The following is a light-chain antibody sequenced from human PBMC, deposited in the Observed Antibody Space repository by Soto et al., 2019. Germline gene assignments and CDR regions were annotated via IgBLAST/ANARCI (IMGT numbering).Light chain of an antibody. J-gene: IGLJ2*01. V-gene: IGLV1-44*01. Sequence: QSVLTQPPSASGTPGQRVTIFCSGSSSNIGSNTVNWYQQVPGTAPKVLIYSNNQRPSGVPDRFSGSKSGTSASLAISGLQSADEAEYHCSTWDDNLDGRVFGGGTKLTVL. CDR3: STWDDNLDGRV. CDR1: SSNIGSNT. CDR2: SNN.